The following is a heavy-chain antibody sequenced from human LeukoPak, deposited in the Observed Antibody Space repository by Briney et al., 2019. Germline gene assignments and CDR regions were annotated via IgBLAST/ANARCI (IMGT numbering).Heavy chain of an antibody. CDR1: GGSISSSSYY. CDR2: IYYSGST. CDR3: AVEVANWFDP. J-gene: IGHJ5*02. Sequence: SETLSLTCTVSGGSISSSSYYWGWIRQPPGKGLEWIGSIYYSGSTYYNPSLKSRVTISVDTSKNQFSLKLSSVTAADTAVYYCAVEVANWFDPWGQGTLVTVSS. V-gene: IGHV4-39*07. D-gene: IGHD2-15*01.